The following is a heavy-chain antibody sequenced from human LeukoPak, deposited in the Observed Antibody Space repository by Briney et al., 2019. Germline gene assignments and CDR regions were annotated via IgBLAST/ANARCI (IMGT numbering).Heavy chain of an antibody. Sequence: GGSLRLSCAASGFTFSGYGMHWVRQAPGKGPEWVAVISYDGSNKYYADSVKGRFTISRDNSKNTLYLQMNSLRAEDTAVYYCAKSGEQQLVSWFDPWGQGTLVTVSS. CDR3: AKSGEQQLVSWFDP. V-gene: IGHV3-30*18. J-gene: IGHJ5*02. CDR2: ISYDGSNK. CDR1: GFTFSGYG. D-gene: IGHD6-13*01.